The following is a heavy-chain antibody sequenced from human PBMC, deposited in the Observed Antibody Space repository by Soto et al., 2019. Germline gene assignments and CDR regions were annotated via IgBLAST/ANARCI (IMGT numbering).Heavy chain of an antibody. D-gene: IGHD5-12*01. CDR2: ISYDGTNK. J-gene: IGHJ4*02. V-gene: IGHV3-30*18. Sequence: PGGSLRLSCAASGFTFSSSGLHWVRQAPGKGLERVAVISYDGTNKYYADSGKGRFTISRDNSKNTLYLQMNSLRAEDTAVYYCAKGGRGGYDYIDYWGQGTLVTVSS. CDR1: GFTFSSSG. CDR3: AKGGRGGYDYIDY.